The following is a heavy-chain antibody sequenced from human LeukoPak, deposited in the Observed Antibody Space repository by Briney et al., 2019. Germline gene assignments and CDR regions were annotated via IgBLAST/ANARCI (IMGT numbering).Heavy chain of an antibody. D-gene: IGHD5-12*01. Sequence: ASVKVSCKASGLTFTGVNYIHWVRQAPGQGPEWMGWINTNSGVTDYARKFQGRVTMTRDTSISTAYMELYRLTSDDTAMYHCTRDRLSKWFDPWGQGTLVTVSS. V-gene: IGHV1-2*02. CDR1: GLTFTGVNY. CDR3: TRDRLSKWFDP. J-gene: IGHJ5*02. CDR2: INTNSGVT.